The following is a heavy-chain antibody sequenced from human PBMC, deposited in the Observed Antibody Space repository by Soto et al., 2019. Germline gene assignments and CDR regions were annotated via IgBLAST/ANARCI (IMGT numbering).Heavy chain of an antibody. CDR2: IYHSGNT. CDR1: GGSISSGGYY. V-gene: IGHV4-31*03. Sequence: SETLSLTCTVSGGSISSGGYYWSWIRQHPGKGPEWIGYIYHSGNTYYNPSLKSRFTISVDTSKNQFSLKVRSETAANTAVYYCAREEAGYNNTAAFDPWGRGTQVTVSS. CDR3: AREEAGYNNTAAFDP. D-gene: IGHD1-20*01. J-gene: IGHJ5*02.